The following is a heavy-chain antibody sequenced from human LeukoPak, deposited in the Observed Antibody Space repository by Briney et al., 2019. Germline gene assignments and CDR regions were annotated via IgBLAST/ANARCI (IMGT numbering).Heavy chain of an antibody. CDR1: GGSFSGHY. CDR3: ARRLSSGWYYDAFDI. CDR2: INHSGST. J-gene: IGHJ3*02. V-gene: IGHV4-34*01. Sequence: PSETLSLTCAVYGGSFSGHYWSWIRQPPGKGLEWIGEINHSGSTNYNPSLKSRVTISVDTSKNQFSLKLSSVTAADTAVYYCARRLSSGWYYDAFDIWGQGTMVTVSS. D-gene: IGHD6-19*01.